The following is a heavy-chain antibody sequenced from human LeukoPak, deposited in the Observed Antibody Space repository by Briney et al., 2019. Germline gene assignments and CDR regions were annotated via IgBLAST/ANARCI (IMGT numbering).Heavy chain of an antibody. V-gene: IGHV1-8*01. CDR3: ASLPRPGVRSDYYYGMDV. J-gene: IGHJ6*02. CDR1: GYTFTSYD. Sequence: GASVKVSCKASGYTFTSYDINWVRQATGQGLEWMGWMNPNSGNTGYAQKFQGRVTMTRNTSISTAYMELSSLRSEDTAVYYCASLPRPGVRSDYYYGMDVWGQGTTVTVSS. CDR2: MNPNSGNT. D-gene: IGHD3-10*01.